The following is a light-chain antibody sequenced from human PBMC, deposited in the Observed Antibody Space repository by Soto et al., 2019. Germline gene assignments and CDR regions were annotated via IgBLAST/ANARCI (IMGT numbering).Light chain of an antibody. CDR3: QQSSSSPLT. CDR2: AAS. J-gene: IGKJ4*01. Sequence: DLQMTQFPSSLSASVGDRVTITFRASQSITYYLNWYQQKPGTAPNLLIYAASNLQNGVPSRFSGSGSGTDFTLTISSLQPEDCGVYYCQQSSSSPLTFGGGTKVEIK. CDR1: QSITYY. V-gene: IGKV1-39*01.